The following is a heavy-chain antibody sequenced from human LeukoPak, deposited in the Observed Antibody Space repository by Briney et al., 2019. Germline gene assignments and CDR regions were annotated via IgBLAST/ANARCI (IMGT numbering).Heavy chain of an antibody. J-gene: IGHJ4*02. Sequence: GGSLRLSCAASGFTFSSYAMHWVRQAPGKGLEWVAVISYDGSNKYYADSVKGRFTISRDNSKNTLYLQMNSLRAEDTAVYYCAKGPTRSPPDYWGQGTLVTVSS. CDR3: AKGPTRSPPDY. V-gene: IGHV3-30*18. CDR1: GFTFSSYA. D-gene: IGHD2-15*01. CDR2: ISYDGSNK.